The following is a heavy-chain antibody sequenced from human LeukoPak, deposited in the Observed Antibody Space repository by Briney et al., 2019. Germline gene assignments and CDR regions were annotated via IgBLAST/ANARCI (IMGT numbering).Heavy chain of an antibody. D-gene: IGHD4-17*01. CDR3: TKVRVATKLTTELDY. CDR1: GFTFSSYA. J-gene: IGHJ4*02. CDR2: ISDSGGST. V-gene: IGHV3-23*01. Sequence: PGGSLRLSCAASGFTFSSYAMTWVRQAPGEGLEWVSGISDSGGSTFYADSVKGRFTISRDNSKNTLYLQMSSLRAEDTAVYYCTKVRVATKLTTELDYWGQGTLVTVSS.